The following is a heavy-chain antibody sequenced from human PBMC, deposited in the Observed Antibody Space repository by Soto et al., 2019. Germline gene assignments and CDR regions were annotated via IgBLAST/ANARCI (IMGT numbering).Heavy chain of an antibody. Sequence: PGGSLRLSWAASGFTFSGYSMNWVRQAQGKGLEWVSYISSSSSTIYYADSVKGRFTISRDNAKNSLYLQMNSLRDEDTAVYYCARDRNYYDSSGHHSSGYYGMDVWGQAPTVTVSS. D-gene: IGHD3-22*01. J-gene: IGHJ6*02. CDR1: GFTFSGYS. V-gene: IGHV3-48*02. CDR3: ARDRNYYDSSGHHSSGYYGMDV. CDR2: ISSSSSTI.